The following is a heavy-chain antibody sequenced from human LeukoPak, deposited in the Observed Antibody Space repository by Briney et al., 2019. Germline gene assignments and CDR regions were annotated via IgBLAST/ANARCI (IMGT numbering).Heavy chain of an antibody. Sequence: PGGSLRLSCAASGFTFSSYGMHWVRQAPGKGLEWVAVISYDGSNKYYADSVKGRFTISRDNAKNSLYLQMNSLRAEDTAVYYCARETPKYCSGGSCYPHNWFDPWGQGTLVTVSS. CDR2: ISYDGSNK. J-gene: IGHJ5*02. V-gene: IGHV3-30*03. CDR3: ARETPKYCSGGSCYPHNWFDP. D-gene: IGHD2-15*01. CDR1: GFTFSSYG.